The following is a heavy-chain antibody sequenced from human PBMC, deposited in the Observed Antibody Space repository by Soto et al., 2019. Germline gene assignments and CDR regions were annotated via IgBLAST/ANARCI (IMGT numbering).Heavy chain of an antibody. Sequence: QVQLQESGPGLVKPSETLSLTCTVSGCSISRYYWSWIRQPPGKGLEWIGYIYYSGSTNYNPSLRSGVTISVDTSKNQFSLKLSSVTAADTAVYYCARYYDSSGYRYWGQGTLVTVSS. CDR1: GCSISRYY. D-gene: IGHD3-22*01. CDR3: ARYYDSSGYRY. J-gene: IGHJ4*02. CDR2: IYYSGST. V-gene: IGHV4-59*01.